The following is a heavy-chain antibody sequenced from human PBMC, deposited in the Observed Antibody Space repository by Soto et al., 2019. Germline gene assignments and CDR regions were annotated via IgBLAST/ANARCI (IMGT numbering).Heavy chain of an antibody. V-gene: IGHV4-30-2*01. CDR2: IYHSGST. CDR3: ARSGIYYDSSGYYPFDY. CDR1: GGSISSGGYS. D-gene: IGHD3-22*01. Sequence: PSETLSLTCAVSGGSISSGGYSWSWIRQPPGKGLEWIGYIYHSGSTYYNPSLKSRVTISVDRSKNQFSLKLSSVTAADTAVYYCARSGIYYDSSGYYPFDYWGQGTLVTVS. J-gene: IGHJ4*02.